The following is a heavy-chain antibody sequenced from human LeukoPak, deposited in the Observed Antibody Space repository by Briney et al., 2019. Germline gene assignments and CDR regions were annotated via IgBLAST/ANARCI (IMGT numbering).Heavy chain of an antibody. CDR1: GGSFSGYY. CDR3: ARETEYYDILTGYFSYWHFDL. CDR2: INHSGST. Sequence: PSETLSLTCAVYGGSFSGYYWSWIRQPPGKGLEWIGEINHSGSTNYNPSLKSRVTISVDTSKNQFSLKLSSMTAADTAVYYCARETEYYDILTGYFSYWHFDLWGRGTLVTVSS. V-gene: IGHV4-34*01. J-gene: IGHJ2*01. D-gene: IGHD3-9*01.